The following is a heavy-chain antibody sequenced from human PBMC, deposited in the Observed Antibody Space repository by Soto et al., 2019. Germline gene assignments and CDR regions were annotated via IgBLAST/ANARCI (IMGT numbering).Heavy chain of an antibody. D-gene: IGHD2-2*01. J-gene: IGHJ4*02. CDR1: GFTFSSFG. CDR2: IAYDGINK. V-gene: IGHV3-30*18. Sequence: QVQLVESGGGVVQPGRSLRLSCAASGFTFSSFGMHWVRQAPGKGLEWVAVIAYDGINKYYADSVKGRFAISRDNSKNTLYLQMNSLRPEDTAVYYCANLPKTSFDYWGKGTLVTVSS. CDR3: ANLPKTSFDY.